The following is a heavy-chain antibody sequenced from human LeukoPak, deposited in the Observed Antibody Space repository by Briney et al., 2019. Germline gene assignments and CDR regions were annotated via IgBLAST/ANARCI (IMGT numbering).Heavy chain of an antibody. CDR2: IKSKSDGGTT. CDR3: TTDRQCGGDCYSPFDY. D-gene: IGHD2-21*02. J-gene: IGHJ4*02. CDR1: GITFAKAW. Sequence: GGSLRLSCAASGITFAKAWMTWVRQAPGKGLEWVGRIKSKSDGGTTDYAAPVKGRFTISRDDSKNTLYLQMNSLKTEDTAVYYCTTDRQCGGDCYSPFDYWGQGTLVTVSS. V-gene: IGHV3-15*01.